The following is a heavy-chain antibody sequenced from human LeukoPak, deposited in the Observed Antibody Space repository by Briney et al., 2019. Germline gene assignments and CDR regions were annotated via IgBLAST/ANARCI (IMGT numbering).Heavy chain of an antibody. CDR1: GGSISSSSYY. CDR3: ARHVLGYGPFFYFDY. Sequence: SETLSHTCTVSGGSISSSSYYWGWIRQPPGKGLEWIGSIYYSGSTYYNPSLKSRVTISVDTSKNQFSLKLSSVTAADTAVYYCARHVLGYGPFFYFDYWGQGTLVTVSS. V-gene: IGHV4-39*01. J-gene: IGHJ4*02. D-gene: IGHD2-15*01. CDR2: IYYSGST.